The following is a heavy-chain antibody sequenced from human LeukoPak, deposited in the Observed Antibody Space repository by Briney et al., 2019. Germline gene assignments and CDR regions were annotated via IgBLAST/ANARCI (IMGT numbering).Heavy chain of an antibody. CDR3: ARVLTRRYYYGSGSPARDAFDI. CDR2: INTNTGNP. CDR1: GYTFTSYA. Sequence: ASVKVSCKASGYTFTSYAMNWVRQAPGQGLEWMGWINTNTGNPTYAQGFTGRFVFSLDTSVSTAYLQISILKAEDTAVYYCARVLTRRYYYGSGSPARDAFDIWGQGTMVTVSS. V-gene: IGHV7-4-1*02. D-gene: IGHD3-10*01. J-gene: IGHJ3*02.